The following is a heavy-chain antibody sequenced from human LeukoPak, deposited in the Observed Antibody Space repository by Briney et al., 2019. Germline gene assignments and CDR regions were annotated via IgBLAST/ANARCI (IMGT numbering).Heavy chain of an antibody. Sequence: PSVTLSLTCAVYGGSFSGYYWSWIRQPPGKGLEWTGEINHSGSTNYNPSLKSRVTISVDTSKNQFSLKLSSVTAADTAVYYCARGRAMVRGVPPFGYWGQGTLVTVSS. CDR1: GGSFSGYY. J-gene: IGHJ4*02. CDR3: ARGRAMVRGVPPFGY. V-gene: IGHV4-34*01. CDR2: INHSGST. D-gene: IGHD3-10*01.